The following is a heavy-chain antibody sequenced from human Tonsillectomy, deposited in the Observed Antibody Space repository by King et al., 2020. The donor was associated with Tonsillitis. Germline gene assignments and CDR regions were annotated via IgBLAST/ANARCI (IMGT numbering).Heavy chain of an antibody. J-gene: IGHJ4*02. CDR3: AKDGRYYYDSSYGGFDY. CDR2: ISGSGGST. D-gene: IGHD3-22*01. CDR1: GFTFSSYA. V-gene: IGHV3-23*04. Sequence: VQLVESGGGLVQPGGSLRLSCAASGFTFSSYAMSWVRQAPGKGLEWVSTISGSGGSTYYADSVEGRFTISRDNSKNTLYLQVNSLRAEDTAVYYCAKDGRYYYDSSYGGFDYWGQGTLVTVSS.